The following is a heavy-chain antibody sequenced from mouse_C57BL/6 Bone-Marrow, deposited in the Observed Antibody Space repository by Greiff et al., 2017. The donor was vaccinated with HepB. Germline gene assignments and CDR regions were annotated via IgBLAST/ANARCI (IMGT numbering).Heavy chain of an antibody. V-gene: IGHV1-58*01. Sequence: VQLQQPGAELVKPGASVKMSCKTSGYTFTSYGINWVKQRPGQGLEWIGYIYIGNGYTEYNEKFKGKATLTSDTSSSTAYMQLSSLTSEDSAIYFCARNPLLRPSGFDYWGQGTTLTVSS. J-gene: IGHJ2*01. CDR3: ARNPLLRPSGFDY. D-gene: IGHD1-2*01. CDR2: IYIGNGYT. CDR1: GYTFTSYG.